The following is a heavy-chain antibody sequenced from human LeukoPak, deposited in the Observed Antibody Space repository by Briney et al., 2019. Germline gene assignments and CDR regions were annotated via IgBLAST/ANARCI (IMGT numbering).Heavy chain of an antibody. CDR3: ARTHERYLDY. J-gene: IGHJ4*02. V-gene: IGHV3-48*01. CDR1: GFTFSNYH. CDR2: ISIFTSSI. Sequence: GGSLRLSCAASGFTFSNYHMTWVRQAPGKGLEWISYISIFTSSIYYADSVKGRFTISRDDAENSVYLQMNSLRVEDTAVYYCARTHERYLDYWGQGSLVTVSS.